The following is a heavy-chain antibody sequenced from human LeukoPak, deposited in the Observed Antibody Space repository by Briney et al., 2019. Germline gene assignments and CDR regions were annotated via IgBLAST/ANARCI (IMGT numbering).Heavy chain of an antibody. CDR2: ISYDGSNK. V-gene: IGHV3-30*18. CDR3: AKDLEGGRWLQFAFDY. CDR1: GFTFSSYG. Sequence: GRSLRLSCAASGFTFSSYGMHWVRQAPGKGLEWVAVISYDGSNKYYADSVKGRFTISRDNSKNTLYLQMNSLRAEDTAVYYCAKDLEGGRWLQFAFDYWGQGTLVTVSS. J-gene: IGHJ4*02. D-gene: IGHD5-24*01.